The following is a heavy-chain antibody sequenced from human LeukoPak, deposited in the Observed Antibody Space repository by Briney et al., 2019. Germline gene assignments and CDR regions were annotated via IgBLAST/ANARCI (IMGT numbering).Heavy chain of an antibody. CDR2: INISGST. J-gene: IGHJ5*02. V-gene: IGHV4-61*02. CDR1: GGSLSSGNYY. D-gene: IGHD3-3*01. Sequence: PWETLSLTCTVSGGSLSSGNYYWSWIRQPAGKGLDWIGGINISGSTNYSPSLKSRLTISLDMSKNQFSLKLSSVTAADTAVYYCAGDHRESFYDLWSAFDPWGQGTLVTVSS. CDR3: AGDHRESFYDLWSAFDP.